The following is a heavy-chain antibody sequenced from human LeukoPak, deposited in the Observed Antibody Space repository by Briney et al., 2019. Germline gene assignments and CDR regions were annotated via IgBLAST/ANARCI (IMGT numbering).Heavy chain of an antibody. CDR1: GGTFSSYA. D-gene: IGHD3-10*01. V-gene: IGHV1-69*06. CDR3: ARDGRGLDAFDI. CDR2: IIPIFGTA. J-gene: IGHJ3*02. Sequence: SVKVSCKASGGTFSSYAISWVRQAPGQGLEWMGGIIPIFGTANYAQKFQGRVTITADKSTSTVYMELRSLRSDDTAVYYCARDGRGLDAFDIWGQGTMVTVSS.